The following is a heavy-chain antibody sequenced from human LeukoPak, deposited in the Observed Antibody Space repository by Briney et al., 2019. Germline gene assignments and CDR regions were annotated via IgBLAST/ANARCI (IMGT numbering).Heavy chain of an antibody. D-gene: IGHD6-13*01. CDR3: ARLFTGYSSSWYHAFDI. Sequence: ASVTVSCKASGYTFTGYYMHWVRQAPGQGLEWMGWINPNSGGTNYAQKFQGRVTMTRDTSISTAYMELSRLRSDDTAVYYCARLFTGYSSSWYHAFDIWGQGTTVTVSS. CDR1: GYTFTGYY. J-gene: IGHJ3*02. V-gene: IGHV1-2*02. CDR2: INPNSGGT.